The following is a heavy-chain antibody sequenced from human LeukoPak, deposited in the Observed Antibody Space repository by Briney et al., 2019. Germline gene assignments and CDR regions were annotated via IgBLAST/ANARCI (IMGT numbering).Heavy chain of an antibody. D-gene: IGHD5-18*01. J-gene: IGHJ4*02. V-gene: IGHV3-53*04. CDR1: GFTVSSNY. CDR2: IYSGGST. Sequence: GSLRLSCAASGFTVSSNYMSWVRQAPGKGLEWVSVIYSGGSTYYADSVKGRFTISRHNSKNTLYLQMNSLRAEDTAVYYCAREGKGYSYGESYFDYWGQGTLVTVSS. CDR3: AREGKGYSYGESYFDY.